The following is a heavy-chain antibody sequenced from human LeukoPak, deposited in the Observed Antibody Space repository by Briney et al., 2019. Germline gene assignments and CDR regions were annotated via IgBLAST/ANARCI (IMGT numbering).Heavy chain of an antibody. CDR3: TWVGARYYFDY. V-gene: IGHV3-15*01. CDR2: IKSKTNGGTT. J-gene: IGHJ4*02. D-gene: IGHD1-26*01. CDR1: GFASNRAW. Sequence: KPGGSLRLSCAASGFASNRAWMSWVRQAPGKGLEWLGRIKSKTNGGTTDYAAPVKGRFTISRDDSKNTLYLQIDSLKTEDTAVYYCTWVGARYYFDYWGQGTLVTVSS.